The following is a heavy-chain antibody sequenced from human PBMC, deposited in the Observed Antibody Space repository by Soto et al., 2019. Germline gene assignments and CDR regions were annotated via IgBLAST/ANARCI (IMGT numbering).Heavy chain of an antibody. Sequence: QVQLQESGPGLVKPSQTLSLTCTVSGGSISSGGYYWSWIRQHPGKGLEWIGYIYYSGSTYYNPSLKSIVSRAVDTSKYQFSRKLSYLTAADTAVYYCARGRGRYSVTTVYDFDSWGQGTLVTVSS. CDR3: ARGRGRYSVTTVYDFDS. D-gene: IGHD4-4*01. CDR2: IYYSGST. CDR1: GGSISSGGYY. V-gene: IGHV4-31*01. J-gene: IGHJ4*02.